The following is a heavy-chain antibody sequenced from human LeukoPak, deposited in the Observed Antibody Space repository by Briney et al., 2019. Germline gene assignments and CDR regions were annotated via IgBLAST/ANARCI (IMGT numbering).Heavy chain of an antibody. V-gene: IGHV1-2*02. Sequence: GASVKVSCKASGYTFTGYYMHWVRQAPGQGLERMGWINPNSGGTNYAQKFQGRVTMTRDTSISTAYMELRSLRSDDTAVYYCARVAWTLYYMDVWGKGTTVTVSS. D-gene: IGHD1-1*01. CDR2: INPNSGGT. CDR1: GYTFTGYY. J-gene: IGHJ6*03. CDR3: ARVAWTLYYMDV.